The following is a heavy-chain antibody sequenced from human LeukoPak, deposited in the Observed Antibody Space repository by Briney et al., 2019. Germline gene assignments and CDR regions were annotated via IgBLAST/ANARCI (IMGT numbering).Heavy chain of an antibody. CDR3: ARDRRLRFLEWLSRGPDY. V-gene: IGHV3-74*01. D-gene: IGHD3-3*01. CDR2: INSDGSST. Sequence: GGSLRLSCAASGFTFSSYWMHWVRQVPGKGLVWVSRINSDGSSTTYADSVKGRFTISRDNAKNTLYLQMNSLRAEDMAVYYCARDRRLRFLEWLSRGPDYWGQGTLVTVSS. J-gene: IGHJ4*02. CDR1: GFTFSSYW.